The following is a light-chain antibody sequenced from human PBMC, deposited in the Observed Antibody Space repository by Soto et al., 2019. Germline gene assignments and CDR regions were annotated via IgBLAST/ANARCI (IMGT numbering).Light chain of an antibody. J-gene: IGKJ1*01. Sequence: EIVMTQSPATLSVSPWGRATLSCRASQSVSTDFLAWYQQKPGQAPRLLIYDASSRATGIPATFSGSGSGTEFTLTINSLQSEDFAVYYCQQYNNWPWTFGQGTKVDIK. CDR3: QQYNNWPWT. CDR2: DAS. CDR1: QSVSTD. V-gene: IGKV3-15*01.